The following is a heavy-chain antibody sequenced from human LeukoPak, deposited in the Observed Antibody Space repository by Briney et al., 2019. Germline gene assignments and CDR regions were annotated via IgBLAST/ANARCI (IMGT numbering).Heavy chain of an antibody. CDR2: ISYDGSNK. CDR3: AKDGTPDSSSWYGY. V-gene: IGHV3-30*04. CDR1: GFTFSSYA. J-gene: IGHJ4*02. Sequence: GGSLRLSCAASGFTFSSYAMHWVRQAPGKGLEWVAVISYDGSNKYYADSVKGRFTISRDNSKNTLYLQMNSLRAEDTAVYYCAKDGTPDSSSWYGYWGQGTLVTVSS. D-gene: IGHD6-13*01.